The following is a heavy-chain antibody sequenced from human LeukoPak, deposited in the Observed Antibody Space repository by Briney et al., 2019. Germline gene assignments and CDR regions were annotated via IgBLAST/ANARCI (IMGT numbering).Heavy chain of an antibody. CDR2: INSDGSST. J-gene: IGHJ6*03. D-gene: IGHD4-23*01. CDR1: GFTFSSYW. CDR3: ARDRISVYGGNSYYYYYYMDV. Sequence: GVSLRLSCAASGFTFSSYWMHWVRQAPGKGLVWVSRINSDGSSTSYADSVKGRFTISRDNAKNTLYLQMNSLRAEDTAVYYCARDRISVYGGNSYYYYYYMDVWGKGTTVTVSS. V-gene: IGHV3-74*01.